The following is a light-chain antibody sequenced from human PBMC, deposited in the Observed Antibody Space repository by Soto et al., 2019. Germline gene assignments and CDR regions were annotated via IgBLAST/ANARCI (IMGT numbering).Light chain of an antibody. Sequence: QAVLTQPPSVSGAPGQRVTISCTGSSSNIGAGYDVHWYQQLPGRAPKLPIYGNTNRPSGVPDRFSGSKSGTSASMAITGLQAEDEDDYYCLSFDSSLSVVFGGGTKLTVL. V-gene: IGLV1-40*01. CDR1: SSNIGAGYD. CDR2: GNT. J-gene: IGLJ2*01. CDR3: LSFDSSLSVV.